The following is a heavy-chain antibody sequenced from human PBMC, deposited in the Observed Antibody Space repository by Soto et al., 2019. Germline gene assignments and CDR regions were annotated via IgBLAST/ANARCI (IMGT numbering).Heavy chain of an antibody. D-gene: IGHD3-9*01. CDR2: INPSGGST. CDR1: GYTFTSNY. J-gene: IGHJ3*02. CDR3: ARPKFTYYDILTGPDGDAFDI. Sequence: VSVKLSSKAPGYTFTSNYLYWACHAPGQGLEWMGIINPSGGSTSYAQKFQGRVTMTRDTSTSTVYMELSSLRSEDTAVYYCARPKFTYYDILTGPDGDAFDIWGQGTMVTVSS. V-gene: IGHV1-46*03.